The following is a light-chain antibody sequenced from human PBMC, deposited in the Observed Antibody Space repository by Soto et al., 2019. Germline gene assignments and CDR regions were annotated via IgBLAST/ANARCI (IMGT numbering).Light chain of an antibody. CDR2: GAS. V-gene: IGKV3-20*01. Sequence: IVLTQSPGTLSLSPGESATLSCRASQSVSSNLAWYQQKPGQAPRLLIYGASTRATGIPDRFSGSGSGTDFTLTISRLEPEDFAMYYCLHHGSSLWTSGQGTKVDIK. CDR3: LHHGSSLWT. J-gene: IGKJ1*01. CDR1: QSVSSN.